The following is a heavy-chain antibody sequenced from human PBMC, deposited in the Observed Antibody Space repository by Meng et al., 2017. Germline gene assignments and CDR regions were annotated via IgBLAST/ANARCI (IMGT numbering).Heavy chain of an antibody. CDR1: GFTFSSYW. D-gene: IGHD3-22*01. CDR2: INSDGSST. V-gene: IGHV3-74*01. Sequence: GGSLRLSCAASGFTFSSYWMHWVRQAPGKGLVRVSRINSDGSSTSYADSVKGRFTVSRDNAKNTLYLQMNSLRAEDTAVYYCARVWYYYDSSGYYYPVDYFDYWGQGTLVTVSS. CDR3: ARVWYYYDSSGYYYPVDYFDY. J-gene: IGHJ4*02.